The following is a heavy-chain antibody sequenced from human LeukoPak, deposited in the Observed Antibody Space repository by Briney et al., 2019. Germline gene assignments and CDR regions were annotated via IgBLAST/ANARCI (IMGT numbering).Heavy chain of an antibody. V-gene: IGHV4-59*01. CDR3: AGAVGPHVAFDI. D-gene: IGHD1-26*01. J-gene: IGHJ3*02. CDR1: GGSISSYY. CDR2: IFSAGST. Sequence: PSETLSLTCGVSGGSISSYYWAWVRQAPGKGLEWIGYIFSAGSTTYNPSLKGRVTMSGDMSSNQFSLRLSAWTAADPAGYYFAGAVGPHVAFDIWGEETMGTVSS.